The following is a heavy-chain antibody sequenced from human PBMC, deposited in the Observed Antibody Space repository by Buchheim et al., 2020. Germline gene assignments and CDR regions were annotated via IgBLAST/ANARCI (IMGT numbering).Heavy chain of an antibody. CDR2: ISGSGGTT. CDR1: GFTFSSYA. CDR3: ATSSVDIPMVPPEILYYFDY. V-gene: IGHV3-23*01. D-gene: IGHD5-18*01. Sequence: EVQLLESGGGLVQPGGSLRLSCAASGFTFSSYAMSWVRQAPGKGLEWVSGISGSGGTTYYADSVKGRFTISRANSKNTLYLQMNSLRAEDTAVYYCATSSVDIPMVPPEILYYFDYWGQGTL. J-gene: IGHJ4*02.